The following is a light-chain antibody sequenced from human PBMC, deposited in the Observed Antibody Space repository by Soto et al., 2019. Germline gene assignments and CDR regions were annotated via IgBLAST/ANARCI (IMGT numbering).Light chain of an antibody. Sequence: EIVLTQSPATLSLSPGERATLSCRASQSVSSYLAWYQQKPGQAPRLLIYDASNRATGMPARFSGSGSGTDLTLTISSLEPEDFAVYYCQQRSNWPPFTFGPGTKVDIK. J-gene: IGKJ3*01. V-gene: IGKV3-11*01. CDR1: QSVSSY. CDR3: QQRSNWPPFT. CDR2: DAS.